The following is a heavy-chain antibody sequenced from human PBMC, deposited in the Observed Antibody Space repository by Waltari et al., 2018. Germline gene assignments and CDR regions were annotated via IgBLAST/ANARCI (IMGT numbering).Heavy chain of an antibody. J-gene: IGHJ4*02. CDR2: SRYRAQGYST. CDR3: SRAVFSSGYYFLDH. D-gene: IGHD3-22*01. CDR1: GFSISDYY. V-gene: IGHV3-72*01. Sequence: VRLVESGGTVVQPGGPLRLSCTASGFSISDYYMDWLRQAPGKGLGWVGRSRYRAQGYSTEYGASVEGRFTILRDEAKNSLYLQMDRLRPEDTAVYFCSRAVFSSGYYFLDHWGQGTPVMVSS.